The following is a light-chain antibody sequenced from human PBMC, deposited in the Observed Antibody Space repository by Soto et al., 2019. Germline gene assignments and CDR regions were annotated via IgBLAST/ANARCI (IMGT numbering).Light chain of an antibody. Sequence: DIQSTQSPSSLSASVGDRVTITCRASQSIRSCLTWFQQKPGKAPKLLIYAASSLQSGVPSRFSGSGSGTDFTLPSSSLQLEDFATYYCQQSYSTPRTFGQGTRLEIK. J-gene: IGKJ5*01. CDR3: QQSYSTPRT. CDR1: QSIRSC. CDR2: AAS. V-gene: IGKV1-39*01.